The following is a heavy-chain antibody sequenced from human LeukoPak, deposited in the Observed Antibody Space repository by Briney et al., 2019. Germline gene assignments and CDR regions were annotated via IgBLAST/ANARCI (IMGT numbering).Heavy chain of an antibody. CDR2: ISASGGST. J-gene: IGHJ4*02. V-gene: IGHV3-23*01. D-gene: IGHD2/OR15-2a*01. CDR1: GFTFSNYA. Sequence: PGGSLRLPCAATGFTFSNYAMNWVRQAPGKGLEWVSAISASGGSTYYADSVKGRFTISRDNSKNALYLQMNSLRAEDTAVYYCRYFLPHFDYWGQGTLVTVSP. CDR3: RYFLPHFDY.